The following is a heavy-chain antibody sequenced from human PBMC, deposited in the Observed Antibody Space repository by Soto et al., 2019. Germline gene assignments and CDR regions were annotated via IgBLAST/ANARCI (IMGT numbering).Heavy chain of an antibody. J-gene: IGHJ4*02. CDR3: ARGANQPLGFDY. CDR1: GGTFSSYA. Sequence: ASVKVSCKASGGTFSSYAISWVRQAPGQGLEWMGGIIPIFGTANYAQKFQGRVTITADESTSTAYMELSSLRSEDTAVYYCARGANQPLGFDYWGQGTLVTVSS. V-gene: IGHV1-69*13. CDR2: IIPIFGTA. D-gene: IGHD1-26*01.